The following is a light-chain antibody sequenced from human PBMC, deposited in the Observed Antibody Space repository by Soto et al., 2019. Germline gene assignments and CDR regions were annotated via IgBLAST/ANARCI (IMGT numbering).Light chain of an antibody. J-gene: IGKJ4*01. CDR1: QSVYGS. V-gene: IGKV3-15*01. CDR2: GAS. Sequence: EVVMTQSPVTLSVSPGDRATLSCRASQSVYGSLAWYQQQPGHPPRLLIHGASNRATAIPARFSGRRSGTEFASNITVLQSDYFAVNCCQQYTYSPLTFGEGTKVEIK. CDR3: QQYTYSPLT.